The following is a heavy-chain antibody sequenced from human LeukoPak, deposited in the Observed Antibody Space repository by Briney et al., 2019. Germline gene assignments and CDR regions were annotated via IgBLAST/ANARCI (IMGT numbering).Heavy chain of an antibody. CDR3: AREWRVTMIVVVIDY. CDR2: IYHSGST. CDR1: GYFISSGYY. J-gene: IGHJ4*02. Sequence: RSETLSLTCTVSGYFISSGYYWGWIRQPPGKGLEWIGSIYHSGSTYYNPSLKSRVTISVDTSKNQLSMKLGSVTAADTAVYYCAREWRVTMIVVVIDYWGQGTLVTVSS. D-gene: IGHD3-22*01. V-gene: IGHV4-38-2*02.